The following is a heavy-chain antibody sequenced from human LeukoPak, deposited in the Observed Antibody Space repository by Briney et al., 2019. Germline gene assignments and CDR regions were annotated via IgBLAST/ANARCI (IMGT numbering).Heavy chain of an antibody. D-gene: IGHD4-17*01. CDR2: IKQDGSEK. V-gene: IGHV3-7*03. J-gene: IGHJ4*02. CDR3: ARDPCFGDGDY. Sequence: PGGSLRLSCVASGFTFSSYWMIWVRQAPGKGLEWVANIKQDGSEKYYVDSVKGRFTISRDNRKNSLYLQMNSLRADDTAVYYCARDPCFGDGDYWGQGTLVTVSS. CDR1: GFTFSSYW.